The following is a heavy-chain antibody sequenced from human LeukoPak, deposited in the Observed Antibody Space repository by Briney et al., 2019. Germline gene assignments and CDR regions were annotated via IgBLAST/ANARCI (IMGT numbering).Heavy chain of an antibody. J-gene: IGHJ4*02. CDR2: INYSGST. Sequence: SETLSLTCAVYGGSFSGYYWSWIRQPPGKGLEWIGEINYSGSTNYNPSLKSRVTISVDTSKNQFSLKLSSVTAADTAVYYCARTTLNRWEDFDYWGQGTLVTVSS. D-gene: IGHD1-26*01. CDR3: ARTTLNRWEDFDY. V-gene: IGHV4-34*01. CDR1: GGSFSGYY.